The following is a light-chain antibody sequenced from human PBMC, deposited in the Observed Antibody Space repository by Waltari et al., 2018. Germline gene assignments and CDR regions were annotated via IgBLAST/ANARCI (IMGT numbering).Light chain of an antibody. J-gene: IGLJ1*01. CDR2: EVN. Sequence: QSALTQPASVSGSPGQSITISCTGSSSDVGGYNYVSWYQQYPGKLPKIMIYEVNKRPSGVSSRFSGSKSGNTASLTISGLQADDEADYYCSSFTSRHLYVFGTGTAVTVL. V-gene: IGLV2-14*01. CDR3: SSFTSRHLYV. CDR1: SSDVGGYNY.